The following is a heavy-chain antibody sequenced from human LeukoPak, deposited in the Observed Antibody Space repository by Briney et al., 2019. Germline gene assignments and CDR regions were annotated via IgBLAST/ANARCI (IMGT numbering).Heavy chain of an antibody. D-gene: IGHD5-12*01. Sequence: SETLSLICTVSGGSISSYYWSWIRQPPGKGLEWIGYIYYSGSTNYNPSLKSRVTISVDTSKNQFSLKLSSVTAADTAVYYCARDPGGYSGYGQGFDYWGQGTLVTVSS. CDR2: IYYSGST. J-gene: IGHJ4*02. CDR1: GGSISSYY. CDR3: ARDPGGYSGYGQGFDY. V-gene: IGHV4-59*01.